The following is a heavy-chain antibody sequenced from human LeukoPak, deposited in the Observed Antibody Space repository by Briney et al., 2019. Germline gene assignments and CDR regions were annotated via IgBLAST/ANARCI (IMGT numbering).Heavy chain of an antibody. CDR3: AKGGSGFGFYYGMDV. D-gene: IGHD3-10*01. CDR1: EFTFSSFA. CDR2: TSD. J-gene: IGHJ6*02. V-gene: IGHV3-53*01. Sequence: GGSLRLSCAASEFTFSSFAMNWVRQAPGKGLEWVSGTSDNADSVMGRFTMSRDNSKKTLFLQMDSLRAEDTAVYYCAKGGSGFGFYYGMDVWGQGTTVTVSS.